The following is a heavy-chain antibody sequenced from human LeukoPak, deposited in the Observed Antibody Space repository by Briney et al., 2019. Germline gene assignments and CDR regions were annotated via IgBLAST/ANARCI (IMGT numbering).Heavy chain of an antibody. D-gene: IGHD3-9*01. CDR3: TRRYFGDY. CDR2: IRSKAYGGTT. J-gene: IGHJ4*02. V-gene: IGHV3-49*04. CDR1: GFTFSSYG. Sequence: GGPLRLSCAASGFTFSSYGVSWVRQAPGKWLEWVGFIRSKAYGGTTEYAASVKGRFTISRDDSKCIAYLQMNSLKTEDTAVYYCTRRYFGDYWGQGTLVTVSS.